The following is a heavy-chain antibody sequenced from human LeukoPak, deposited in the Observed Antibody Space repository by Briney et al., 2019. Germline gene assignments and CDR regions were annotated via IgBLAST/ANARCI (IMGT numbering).Heavy chain of an antibody. CDR1: GFTFSRYA. CDR3: ARGVPEYSGYDSPQGFDY. J-gene: IGHJ4*02. D-gene: IGHD5-12*01. CDR2: ISSNGGST. Sequence: GGSLRLSCSASGFTFSRYAMHWVRQAPGKGLEYVSAISSNGGSTYYADSVKGRFTISRDNAKNTLYLQMNSLRAEDTAVYYCARGVPEYSGYDSPQGFDYWGQGTLVTVSS. V-gene: IGHV3-64*04.